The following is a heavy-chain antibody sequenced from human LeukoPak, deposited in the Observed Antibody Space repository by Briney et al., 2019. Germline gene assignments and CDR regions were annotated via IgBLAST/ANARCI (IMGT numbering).Heavy chain of an antibody. CDR1: GGSISSSGYY. J-gene: IGHJ5*02. CDR3: ARYCSSTSCYPFDP. CDR2: IYHSGST. D-gene: IGHD2-2*01. V-gene: IGHV4-30-2*01. Sequence: PSETLSLTCTVSGGSISSSGYYWSWIRQLPGKGLEWIGYIYHSGSTYYNPSLKSRVTISVDRSKNQFSLKLSSVTAADTAVYYCARYCSSTSCYPFDPWGQGTLVTVSS.